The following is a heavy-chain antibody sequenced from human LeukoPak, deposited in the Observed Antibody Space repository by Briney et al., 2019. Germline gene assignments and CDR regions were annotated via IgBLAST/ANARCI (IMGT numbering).Heavy chain of an antibody. D-gene: IGHD1-14*01. CDR3: ARSNGTWRYFFDS. V-gene: IGHV4-39*01. CDR2: VFYTGTT. Sequence: SETLSLTCTVSGGSISSSSYYWGWLRQPPGKRLEWLGSVFYTGTTYCNPSLKSRVTISVDTSKTQFSLRLSSVTATDTAVYYCARSNGTWRYFFDSWGQGTLVTVSS. J-gene: IGHJ4*02. CDR1: GGSISSSSYY.